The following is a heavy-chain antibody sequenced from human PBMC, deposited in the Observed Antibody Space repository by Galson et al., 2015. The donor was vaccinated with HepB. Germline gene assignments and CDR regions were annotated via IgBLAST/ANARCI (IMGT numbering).Heavy chain of an antibody. Sequence: SETLSLTCTVSGGSISSYYWSWIRQPPGKGLEWIGYIYYRGSTNYNPSLKSRVTISVDTSKNQFSLKLSSVTAADTAVYYCAGSIVGATNVDYWGQGTLVTVSS. J-gene: IGHJ4*02. CDR1: GGSISSYY. V-gene: IGHV4-59*13. D-gene: IGHD1-26*01. CDR3: AGSIVGATNVDY. CDR2: IYYRGST.